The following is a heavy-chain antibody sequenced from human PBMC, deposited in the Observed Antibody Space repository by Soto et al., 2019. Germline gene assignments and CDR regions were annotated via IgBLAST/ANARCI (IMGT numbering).Heavy chain of an antibody. D-gene: IGHD3-3*01. CDR2: INHRGST. J-gene: IGHJ4*02. Sequence: SETLSLTCAVYCGSFSGYYWSWIRQPPGKGLEWIGEINHRGSTNHNPSLKSRVTISVDRSKNQFSLKLSSVTAADTAVYYCAMLYDFWSGYYLKYFYYWGQGILVTVSS. CDR3: AMLYDFWSGYYLKYFYY. V-gene: IGHV4-34*01. CDR1: CGSFSGYY.